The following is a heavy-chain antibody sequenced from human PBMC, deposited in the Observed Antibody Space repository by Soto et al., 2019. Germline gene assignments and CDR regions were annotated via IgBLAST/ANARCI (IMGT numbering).Heavy chain of an antibody. CDR2: IYYSGSN. CDR3: ASGGSWSYFDY. CDR1: GGSISSGGYY. J-gene: IGHJ4*02. Sequence: QVQLQESGPGLVKPSQTLSLTCTVSGGSISSGGYYWSWIRQHPGKGLEWIGYIYYSGSNFSNPSLKSRVTIPVDTAKNQFSLKLSSVTAADTAVYYCASGGSWSYFDYWGQGTLVTVSS. D-gene: IGHD3-16*01. V-gene: IGHV4-31*03.